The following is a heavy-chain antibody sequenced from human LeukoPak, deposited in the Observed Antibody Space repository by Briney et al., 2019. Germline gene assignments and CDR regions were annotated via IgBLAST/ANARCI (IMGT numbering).Heavy chain of an antibody. J-gene: IGHJ6*02. Sequence: SETLSLTCAASGGSISSSNWWSWVRQPPGKGLEWIGEIYHSGSTNYNPSLKSRVTISVDKSKNQFSLKLSSVTAADTAVYYCARVLRHIVVVTASLDYYGMDVWGQGTTVTVSS. V-gene: IGHV4-4*02. D-gene: IGHD2-21*02. CDR3: ARVLRHIVVVTASLDYYGMDV. CDR2: IYHSGST. CDR1: GGSISSSNW.